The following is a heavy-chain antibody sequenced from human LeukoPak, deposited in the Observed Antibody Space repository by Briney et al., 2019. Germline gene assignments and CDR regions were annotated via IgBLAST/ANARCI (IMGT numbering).Heavy chain of an antibody. CDR2: IRYDGSNK. V-gene: IGHV3-30*02. J-gene: IGHJ3*02. CDR1: GFTFSSYG. D-gene: IGHD6-19*01. Sequence: AGGSLRLSCAASGFTFSSYGMHWVRQAPGKGLEWVAFIRYDGSNKYYADSVKGRFTISRDNSKNTLYLQMNSLRAEDTAVYYCAKDYGAVAGVQEGNAFDIWGQGTMVTVSS. CDR3: AKDYGAVAGVQEGNAFDI.